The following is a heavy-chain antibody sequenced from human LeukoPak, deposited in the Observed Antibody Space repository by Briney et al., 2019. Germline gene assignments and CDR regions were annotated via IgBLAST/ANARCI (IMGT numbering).Heavy chain of an antibody. CDR3: AREPKGFLEWSDAFDI. CDR2: ISYDGSNK. V-gene: IGHV3-30-3*01. D-gene: IGHD3-3*01. CDR1: GFTFSSYA. Sequence: GGSLRLSCAASGFTFSSYAMHWVRQAPGKGLVWVAVISYDGSNKYYADSVKGRFTISRDNSKNTLYLQMNSLRAEDTAVYYCAREPKGFLEWSDAFDIWGQGTMVTVSS. J-gene: IGHJ3*02.